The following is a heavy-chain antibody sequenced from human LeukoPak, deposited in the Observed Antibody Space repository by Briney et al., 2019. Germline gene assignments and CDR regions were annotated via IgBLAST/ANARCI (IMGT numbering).Heavy chain of an antibody. CDR3: ARYCSGGSCYHDAFDI. D-gene: IGHD2-15*01. CDR2: IYYSGST. J-gene: IGHJ3*02. Sequence: SETLSLTCTVSGGSISSYYWSWIRQPPGKGLEWIGYIYYSGSTNYNPSLKSRVTISVDTSKNQFSLKLSSVTAADTAVYYCARYCSGGSCYHDAFDIWGQGTMVTVSS. CDR1: GGSISSYY. V-gene: IGHV4-59*01.